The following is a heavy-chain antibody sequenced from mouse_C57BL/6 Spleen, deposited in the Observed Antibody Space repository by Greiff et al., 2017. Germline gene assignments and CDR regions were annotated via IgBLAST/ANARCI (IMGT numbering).Heavy chain of an antibody. J-gene: IGHJ4*01. V-gene: IGHV7-1*01. CDR2: SRNKANDYTT. D-gene: IGHD2-2*01. CDR3: AREAGGYDDAMDY. Sequence: EVKLVESGGGLVQSGRSLRLSCATSGFTFSDFYMEWVRQAPGKGLEWIAASRNKANDYTTEYSASVKGRFIVSRDTSQSILYLQMNALRAEDTAIYYCAREAGGYDDAMDYWGQGASVTVSS. CDR1: GFTFSDFY.